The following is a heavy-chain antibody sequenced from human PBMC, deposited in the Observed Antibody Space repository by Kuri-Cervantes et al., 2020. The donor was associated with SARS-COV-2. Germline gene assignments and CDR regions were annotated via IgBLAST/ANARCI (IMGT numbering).Heavy chain of an antibody. J-gene: IGHJ3*02. V-gene: IGHV1-3*04. Sequence: AAVKVSCKASGDTFSSYAIHWVRQAPGQGLEWMGWINTATGNTHYSQKFQGRVTITRDTAASTEYMDLNSLRSEDTAVYYCAREVGYCDSGRCYGLDAFDIWGQGTMVTVSS. CDR1: GDTFSSYA. CDR3: AREVGYCDSGRCYGLDAFDI. CDR2: INTATGNT. D-gene: IGHD2-2*01.